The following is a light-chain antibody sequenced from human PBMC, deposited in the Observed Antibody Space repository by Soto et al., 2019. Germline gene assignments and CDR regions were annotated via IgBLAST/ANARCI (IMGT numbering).Light chain of an antibody. J-gene: IGKJ1*01. CDR3: QQYSIYPWT. Sequence: EIVMTQSSAILSVSPGERATLSCRASQSVSTNLAWFQQKPGQTPRLLFNGASTRATGIPARFSGSGSATEFTLTISSLQPDDFATYYCQQYSIYPWTFGQGTKVDIK. CDR1: QSVSTN. CDR2: GAS. V-gene: IGKV3-15*01.